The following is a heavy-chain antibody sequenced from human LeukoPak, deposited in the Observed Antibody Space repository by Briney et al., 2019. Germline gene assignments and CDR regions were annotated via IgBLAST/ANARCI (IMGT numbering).Heavy chain of an antibody. Sequence: PGGSLRLSCAASGFTFSNYWMSWVRQAPGKGLEWVANLKQDGSEKYYVDSVKGRFTISRDNAKNSLYLQMNSLRAEDTAVYYCARVTRTYMDVWGKGTTVTVSS. CDR1: GFTFSNYW. J-gene: IGHJ6*03. V-gene: IGHV3-7*01. CDR3: ARVTRTYMDV. CDR2: LKQDGSEK.